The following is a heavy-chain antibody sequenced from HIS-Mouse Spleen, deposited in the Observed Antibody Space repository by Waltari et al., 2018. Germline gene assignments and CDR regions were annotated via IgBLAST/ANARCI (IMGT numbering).Heavy chain of an antibody. J-gene: IGHJ4*02. D-gene: IGHD2-2*02. CDR3: ARDYSSWASTSCYSY. Sequence: EVQLVESGGGLVQPGGSLRLSCAASGFTFSSYWMHWVRQAPGKGLVWVSRMKSDGSSTSYADSVKGRCTIARDNAKNTLYLQMNSLRAEDTAVYYCARDYSSWASTSCYSYWGQGTLVTVSS. V-gene: IGHV3-74*01. CDR1: GFTFSSYW. CDR2: MKSDGSST.